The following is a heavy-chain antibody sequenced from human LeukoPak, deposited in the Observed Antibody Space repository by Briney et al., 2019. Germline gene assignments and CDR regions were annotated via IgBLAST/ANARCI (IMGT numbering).Heavy chain of an antibody. J-gene: IGHJ4*02. CDR1: GFTFSSYA. Sequence: EGSLRLSCAASGFTFSSYAMSWVRQAPGKGLEWVSAISGSGGSTYYADSVKGRFTISRDNSKNTLYLQMNSLRSEDTAVYYCAKEGIAPKTSFFFDYWGQGTLVTVSS. V-gene: IGHV3-23*01. CDR3: AKEGIAPKTSFFFDY. CDR2: ISGSGGST. D-gene: IGHD6-13*01.